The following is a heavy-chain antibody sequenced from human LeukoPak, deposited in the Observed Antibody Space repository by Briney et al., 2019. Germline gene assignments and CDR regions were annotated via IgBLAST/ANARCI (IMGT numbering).Heavy chain of an antibody. CDR3: AYSGSSKAFDY. V-gene: IGHV4-31*03. CDR1: GGSISGGDYY. D-gene: IGHD1-26*01. Sequence: PSQTLSLTCTVSGGSISGGDYYWSWIRQHPGKGLEWIGYIYNSGNTYYNPSLKSRVTMSVDTSKNQFSLKLSSVTAADTAVYYCAYSGSSKAFDYWGQGTLVTVSS. J-gene: IGHJ4*02. CDR2: IYNSGNT.